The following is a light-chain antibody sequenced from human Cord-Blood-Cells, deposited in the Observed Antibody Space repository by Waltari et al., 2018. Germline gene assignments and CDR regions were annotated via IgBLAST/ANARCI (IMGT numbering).Light chain of an antibody. CDR2: AAS. Sequence: DIQMTQSPSSLSASVGDRVTITCRASQSISSYLNWYQQKPGKAPKLLIYAASSLQSGVPSRFSGSGSGTDFTLTISSLQPEDFATYDCQQSYSTPPWTFGQGTNVEIK. V-gene: IGKV1-39*01. CDR1: QSISSY. J-gene: IGKJ1*01. CDR3: QQSYSTPPWT.